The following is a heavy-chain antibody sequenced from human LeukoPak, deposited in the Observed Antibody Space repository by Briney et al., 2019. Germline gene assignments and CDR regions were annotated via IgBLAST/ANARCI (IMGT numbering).Heavy chain of an antibody. CDR3: ARDGQYDILTGPDAFDI. Sequence: GRCLRLSWAASGFTFSSYSMNWVRQAPGNGLGWVSSISMGSSYIYYADSVKGRSTISRDNAKNSLYLQMNSLRAEDTAVYYCARDGQYDILTGPDAFDIWGKGTMVTVSS. D-gene: IGHD3-9*01. CDR2: ISMGSSYI. V-gene: IGHV3-21*01. J-gene: IGHJ3*02. CDR1: GFTFSSYS.